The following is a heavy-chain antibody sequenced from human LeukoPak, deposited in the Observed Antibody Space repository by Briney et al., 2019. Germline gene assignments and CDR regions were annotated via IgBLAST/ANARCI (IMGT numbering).Heavy chain of an antibody. J-gene: IGHJ4*02. CDR3: ARDKKSGESSEIDY. D-gene: IGHD3-10*01. CDR2: INRDGSTT. CDR1: GFTFSNYW. V-gene: IGHV3-74*03. Sequence: GGSLRLSCAASGFTFSNYWVHWVRQAPGKGLVWVSRINRDGSTTKYADSVKGRFTVARDNAKNTLKLQMNSLRAEDTAVYYCARDKKSGESSEIDYWGQRTLVTVSS.